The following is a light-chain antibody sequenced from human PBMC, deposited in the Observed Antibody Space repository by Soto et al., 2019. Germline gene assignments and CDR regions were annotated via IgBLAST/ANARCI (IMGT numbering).Light chain of an antibody. CDR2: GVS. Sequence: EIVLTQSPGTLSLSPGEGATLSCRASQPVNSGYLAWYQQKPGQSPRLRMYGVSTRDTGIPDRFSGSGAGTDFTLTISRLEPGDFAVYYCQVYGSSPKTFGQGTKVDI. J-gene: IGKJ1*01. V-gene: IGKV3-20*01. CDR1: QPVNSGY. CDR3: QVYGSSPKT.